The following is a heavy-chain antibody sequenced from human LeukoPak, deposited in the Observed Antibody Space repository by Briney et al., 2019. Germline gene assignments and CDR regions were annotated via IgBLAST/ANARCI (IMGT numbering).Heavy chain of an antibody. V-gene: IGHV4-39*01. Sequence: SETLSLTCTVSGGSISSSSYYWGWIRQPPGKGLEWIGSIYYSGSTYYNPSLKSRVTISVDTFKNQFSLKLSSVTAADTAVYYCASYARSGSYYNPKKPYNWFDPWGQGTLVTVSS. CDR1: GGSISSSSYY. CDR3: ASYARSGSYYNPKKPYNWFDP. D-gene: IGHD3-10*01. J-gene: IGHJ5*02. CDR2: IYYSGST.